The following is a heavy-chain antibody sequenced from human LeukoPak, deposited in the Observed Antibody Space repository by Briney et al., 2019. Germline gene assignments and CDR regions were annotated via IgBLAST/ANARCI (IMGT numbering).Heavy chain of an antibody. Sequence: SETLSRTCTVSGGSLSNDYWSWIWQPPGKGLEWIGNIDYSGITNYNPSLKSRVTMSVDTSKNQFSLKLSSVSAADTAVYSCARHSGSGSYFLPTKWFDPWGQGTLVTVSS. CDR2: IDYSGIT. CDR1: GGSLSNDY. D-gene: IGHD3-10*01. J-gene: IGHJ5*02. CDR3: ARHSGSGSYFLPTKWFDP. V-gene: IGHV4-59*01.